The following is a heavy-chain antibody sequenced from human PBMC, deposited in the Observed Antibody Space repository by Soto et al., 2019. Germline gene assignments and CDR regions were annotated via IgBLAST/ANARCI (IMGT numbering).Heavy chain of an antibody. CDR1: GYTFTGYY. J-gene: IGHJ4*02. CDR3: ARDLAKGGGSAGFDY. D-gene: IGHD2-15*01. V-gene: IGHV1-2*02. CDR2: INPNSGGT. Sequence: QVQLVQSGAEVKKPGASVKVSCKASGYTFTGYYIHWVRQAPGQGLEWMGWINPNSGGTNYAQKFQGRVTMTRDTSITTVYMSLTGLKSDDTAVYYCARDLAKGGGSAGFDYWGQGTLVAVSS.